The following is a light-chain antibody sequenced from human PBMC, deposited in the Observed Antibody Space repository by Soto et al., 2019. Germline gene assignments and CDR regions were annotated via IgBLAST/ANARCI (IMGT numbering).Light chain of an antibody. CDR2: GAS. V-gene: IGKV3-20*01. CDR1: QSVSSSY. J-gene: IGKJ2*01. CDR3: QEYGSSPYT. Sequence: EIVLTQSPGTLSLSPGERATLSCRASQSVSSSYLAWDQQRPGQAPRLLIYGASSRATGIPDRFSGSGFGTDFTLTIIRLEHEDFAVYYCQEYGSSPYTLGQGNKLEIK.